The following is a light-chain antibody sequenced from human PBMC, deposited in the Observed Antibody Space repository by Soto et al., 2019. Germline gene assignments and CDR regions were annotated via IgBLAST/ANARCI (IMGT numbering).Light chain of an antibody. CDR3: QQYETWPRT. V-gene: IGKV3-15*01. Sequence: VMTQSPATLSVSPGDTAALSCRSSQNVHINLAWYQQKPGQAPTLLIYGVSARAPGVPARFSGTGSGTEFTLTIRNLQSEDFGVYYCQQYETWPRTFGQGTK. CDR1: QNVHIN. J-gene: IGKJ2*01. CDR2: GVS.